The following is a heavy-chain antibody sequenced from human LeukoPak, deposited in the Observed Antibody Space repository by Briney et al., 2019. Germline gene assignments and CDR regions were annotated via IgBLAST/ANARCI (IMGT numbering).Heavy chain of an antibody. CDR2: IYYSGST. CDR1: GGSISSSSHY. V-gene: IGHV4-39*01. CDR3: ARQFPRSAGYYFDY. D-gene: IGHD6-13*01. J-gene: IGHJ4*02. Sequence: SQTLSLTCTVSGGSISSSSHYWGWIRQPPGKGLEWIGSIYYSGSTYYNPSLKSRVTISVDTSKNQFSLKLSSVTTADTAVYYCARQFPRSAGYYFDYWGQGTLVTVSS.